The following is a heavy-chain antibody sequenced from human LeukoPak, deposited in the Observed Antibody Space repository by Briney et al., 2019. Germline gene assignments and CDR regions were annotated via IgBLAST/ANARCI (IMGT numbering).Heavy chain of an antibody. CDR2: ISYDGSNK. V-gene: IGHV3-30-3*01. CDR1: GFTFSSYA. J-gene: IGHJ3*02. CDR3: ASEETHLDSFDAFDI. D-gene: IGHD3-22*01. Sequence: GGSLRLSCAASGFTFSSYAMHWVRQAPGKGLEWVAVISYDGSNKYCADSVKGRFTISRDNSKNTLCLQMNSLRAEDTAVYYCASEETHLDSFDAFDIWGQGTMVTVSS.